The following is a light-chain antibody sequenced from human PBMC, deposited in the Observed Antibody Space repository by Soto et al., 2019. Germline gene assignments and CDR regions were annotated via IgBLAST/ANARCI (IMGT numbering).Light chain of an antibody. Sequence: EILMTQSPLTLSVSPGEGATLSCRASQNINSNLAWYQHRPGQAPRVLIYGASSLASGIPDRFSGSGSGTDFTLTINRLEPDDFAVYYCQQYKDWPPLTFGGGTRVESK. J-gene: IGKJ4*01. V-gene: IGKV3D-15*01. CDR1: QNINSN. CDR3: QQYKDWPPLT. CDR2: GAS.